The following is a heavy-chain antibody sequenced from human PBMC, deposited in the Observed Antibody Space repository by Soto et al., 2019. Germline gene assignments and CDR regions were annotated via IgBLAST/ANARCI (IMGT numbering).Heavy chain of an antibody. CDR1: GGTFSSYA. J-gene: IGHJ6*02. Sequence: GASVKFSCKASGGTFSSYAISWVRQAPGQGLEWMGGIIPIFGTANYAQKFQGRVTITADESTSTAYMELSSLRSEDTAFYYCASGPHYQLLSFGYYYYGMDVWGQGTTVTVSS. CDR3: ASGPHYQLLSFGYYYYGMDV. D-gene: IGHD2-2*01. V-gene: IGHV1-69*01. CDR2: IIPIFGTA.